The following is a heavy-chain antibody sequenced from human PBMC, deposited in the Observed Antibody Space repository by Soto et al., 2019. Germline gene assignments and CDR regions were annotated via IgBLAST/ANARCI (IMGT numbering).Heavy chain of an antibody. J-gene: IGHJ4*02. CDR1: GLTLSNFE. CDR2: ISIGARSI. D-gene: IGHD4-17*01. Sequence: GGSLRLSCAASGLTLSNFETEWVRQAPGKGLEWIAYISIGARSIHYADSVRGRLTISRDDAENSVFLQMDRLSAEDTAVYFCATRSSDYYFYLGQGALVTVSS. CDR3: ATRSSDYYFY. V-gene: IGHV3-48*03.